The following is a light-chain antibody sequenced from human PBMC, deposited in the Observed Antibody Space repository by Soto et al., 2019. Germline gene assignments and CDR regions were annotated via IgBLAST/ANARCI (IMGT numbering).Light chain of an antibody. CDR1: QSVSSN. CDR2: GAS. J-gene: IGKJ2*01. Sequence: EIVMTKSPATLSMSPFEIATLSCRASQSVSSNLAWYQQKPGQAPRLLIYGASTRATSIPARFSGSGSGTEFTLTISSLQSGDFAVYYCQQYNNWPPGYTFGQGTKLEIK. CDR3: QQYNNWPPGYT. V-gene: IGKV3-15*01.